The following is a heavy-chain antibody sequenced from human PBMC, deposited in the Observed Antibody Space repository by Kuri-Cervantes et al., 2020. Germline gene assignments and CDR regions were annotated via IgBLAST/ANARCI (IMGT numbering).Heavy chain of an antibody. Sequence: GESLKISCAASGFTFSSYGMHWVRQAPGKGLEWVAVIWYDGSNKYYADSVKGRFTISRDNSKNTLYLQMNSLRAEDTAVYYCARDSYCSSTSCYDYYYYGMDVWGQGTTVTVSS. CDR3: ARDSYCSSTSCYDYYYYGMDV. D-gene: IGHD2-2*01. CDR1: GFTFSSYG. J-gene: IGHJ6*02. V-gene: IGHV3-33*01. CDR2: IWYDGSNK.